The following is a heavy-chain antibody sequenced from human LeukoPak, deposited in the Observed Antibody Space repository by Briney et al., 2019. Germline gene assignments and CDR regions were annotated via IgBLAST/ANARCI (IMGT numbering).Heavy chain of an antibody. CDR3: ARAAGEQHFDH. CDR2: INPHGDRA. CDR1: GLTLTGYF. D-gene: IGHD3-10*01. V-gene: IGHV1-46*01. J-gene: IGHJ4*02. Sequence: RASVKVSCKASGLTLTGYFIHWVRQAPGQGPEWMGIINPHGDRANYARKFQGRVTMTRDTPTNTVYMELSSLRSEDTAVYYCARAAGEQHFDHWGQGTLVTVS.